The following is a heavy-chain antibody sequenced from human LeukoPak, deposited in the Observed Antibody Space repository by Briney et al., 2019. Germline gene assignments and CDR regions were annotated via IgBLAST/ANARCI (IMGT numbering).Heavy chain of an antibody. V-gene: IGHV1-24*01. D-gene: IGHD4-11*01. CDR2: FDPEDGET. J-gene: IGHJ6*02. CDR1: GYTLTELS. Sequence: ASVKVSCKVSGYTLTELSMHWVRQAPGKGLEWMGGFDPEDGETIYAQKFQGRVTMTEDTSTDTACMELSSLRSEDTAVYYCATGIMTTVTTYYYYYGMDVWGQGTTVTVSS. CDR3: ATGIMTTVTTYYYYYGMDV.